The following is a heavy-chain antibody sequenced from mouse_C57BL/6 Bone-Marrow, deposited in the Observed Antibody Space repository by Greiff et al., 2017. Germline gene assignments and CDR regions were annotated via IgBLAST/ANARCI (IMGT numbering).Heavy chain of an antibody. CDR1: GYTFTGYW. V-gene: IGHV1-9*01. CDR2: ILPGSGST. J-gene: IGHJ2*01. CDR3: AFCDGYPYYFDY. Sequence: QVQLQQSGAELMKPGASVKLSCKATGYTFTGYWIGWVKQRPGHGLEWLGEILPGSGSTYYNEKFKGKATIPADTSSSTAYMQLSSLTTEDSAIYYCAFCDGYPYYFDYGGQGTTLTVSA. D-gene: IGHD2-3*01.